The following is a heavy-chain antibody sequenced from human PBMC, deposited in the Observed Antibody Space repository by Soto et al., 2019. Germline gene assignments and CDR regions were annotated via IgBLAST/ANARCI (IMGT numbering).Heavy chain of an antibody. CDR3: AKEEIHLWSNAFDM. D-gene: IGHD5-18*01. J-gene: IGHJ3*02. Sequence: QVQLVESGGGVVQPGRSLRLSCAASGFTFSSGAMHWVRQAPGKGLEWVAVISYDGTTKYYTDSVKGRFTISRDNSRNTLYLQMNSLKVEDAAVYYCAKEEIHLWSNAFDMWGQGTMVTVSS. CDR1: GFTFSSGA. CDR2: ISYDGTTK. V-gene: IGHV3-30-3*01.